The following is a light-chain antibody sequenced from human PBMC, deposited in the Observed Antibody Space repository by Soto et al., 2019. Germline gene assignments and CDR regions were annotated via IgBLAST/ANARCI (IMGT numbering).Light chain of an antibody. Sequence: IVMTQSPATLSVSPGERATLSCRASQSVSSNLAWYQQKPGQAPRLLIYGASTRATGIPVRFSGSGSGTEFTLTITSLQSEDFAVYYCQQYNRWRAFGQGTKVEIK. CDR2: GAS. V-gene: IGKV3-15*01. CDR1: QSVSSN. J-gene: IGKJ1*01. CDR3: QQYNRWRA.